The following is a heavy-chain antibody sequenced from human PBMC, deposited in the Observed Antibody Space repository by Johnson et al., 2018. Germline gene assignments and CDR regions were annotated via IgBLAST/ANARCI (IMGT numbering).Heavy chain of an antibody. V-gene: IGHV3-9*01. CDR2: ISWNSGSI. CDR1: GFTFDDYA. Sequence: VQLVESGGGLVQPGRSLRLSCAASGFTFDDYAMHWVRQAPGKGLEWVSGISWNSGSIGYADSVKGRFTISRDNAKNSLYLQMNSLRAEDTALYYCAKDTDSYTQDAFDIWGQGTMVTVSS. J-gene: IGHJ3*02. D-gene: IGHD2-2*02. CDR3: AKDTDSYTQDAFDI.